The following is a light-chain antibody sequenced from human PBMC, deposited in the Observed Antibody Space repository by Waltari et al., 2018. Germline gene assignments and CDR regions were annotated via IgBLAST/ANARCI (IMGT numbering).Light chain of an antibody. CDR1: QSVSSN. Sequence: EIVMTQTPATLSVSPGERATLSCSASQSVSSNLAWYQQKPGQAPRLLIYDASTRDTGIPDRFSGSGSGTEFTLTISSLQSEDFAFYYCQQYNNWPPLTFGGGTKVEIK. CDR2: DAS. J-gene: IGKJ4*01. CDR3: QQYNNWPPLT. V-gene: IGKV3-15*01.